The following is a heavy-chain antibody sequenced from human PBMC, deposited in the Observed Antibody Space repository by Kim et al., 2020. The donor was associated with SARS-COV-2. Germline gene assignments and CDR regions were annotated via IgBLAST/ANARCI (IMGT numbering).Heavy chain of an antibody. Sequence: GGSLRLSCVASGFTVTSNFMTWVRQAPGKGLEWVSGIYSGDATFYAGSVRGRFTISRDSSKNTLYLQMNSLRAEDTAVYYCASLPGAWYGEDHWRQGTLVTVSS. CDR2: IYSGDAT. CDR1: GFTVTSNF. CDR3: ASLPGAWYGEDH. V-gene: IGHV3-66*01. D-gene: IGHD6-13*01. J-gene: IGHJ4*02.